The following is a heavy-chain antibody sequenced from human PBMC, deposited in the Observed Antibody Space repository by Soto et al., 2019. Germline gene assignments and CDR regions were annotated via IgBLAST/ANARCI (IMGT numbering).Heavy chain of an antibody. J-gene: IGHJ6*02. CDR1: AFTFSSYD. V-gene: IGHV3-23*01. D-gene: IGHD6-19*01. CDR3: ARALAVALPYFYGMDV. Sequence: EVQLLESGGGLVQPGGSLRLSCAATAFTFSSYDMTWVRQVPGKGLEWVSGTSGSGGNTYYADSVRGRFTISRDNSKNTLYLQMNSLRADDTAVYYCARALAVALPYFYGMDVWGHGTTVTVSS. CDR2: TSGSGGNT.